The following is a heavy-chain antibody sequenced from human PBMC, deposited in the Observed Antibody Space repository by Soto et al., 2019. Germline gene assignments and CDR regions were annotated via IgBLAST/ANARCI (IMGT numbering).Heavy chain of an antibody. Sequence: QVQLVQSGAEVKKPGASVKVSCKASGYTFTSYGITWVRQAPGQGLEWMGWISAYNGNTNYAQKLRGSITLTTDTSTSTAYMELRSLRSDDTAVYYCARDLLGYCSGGSCYSGGGDYWGQGTLVTVSS. J-gene: IGHJ4*02. V-gene: IGHV1-18*01. CDR3: ARDLLGYCSGGSCYSGGGDY. CDR1: GYTFTSYG. CDR2: ISAYNGNT. D-gene: IGHD2-15*01.